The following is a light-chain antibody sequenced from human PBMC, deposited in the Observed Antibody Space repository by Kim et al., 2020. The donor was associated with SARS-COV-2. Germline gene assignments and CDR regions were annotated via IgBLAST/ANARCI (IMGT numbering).Light chain of an antibody. V-gene: IGKV3-11*01. Sequence: LSPGERATLSCRASQSVSTYLAWYQQRSGQAPRVLIYDSSNRATGIPARFSGSGSGTDFTLSISSLQPEDFAVYYCQQRSSWPLTFGGGTKVDIK. J-gene: IGKJ4*01. CDR2: DSS. CDR1: QSVSTY. CDR3: QQRSSWPLT.